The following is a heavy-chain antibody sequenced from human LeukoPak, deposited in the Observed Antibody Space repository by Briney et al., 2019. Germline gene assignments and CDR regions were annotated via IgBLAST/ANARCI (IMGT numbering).Heavy chain of an antibody. Sequence: GGSLRLSCAASGFTFTSYWMHWVRQPPGKGLVWVSRVDHDGSGTAYAYSVTGRFTISRDNAKNTVYLQMNSLRAEDTAVYYCATDLGWGQGTLVTVSS. CDR1: GFTFTSYW. CDR2: VDHDGSGT. D-gene: IGHD4-17*01. J-gene: IGHJ4*02. V-gene: IGHV3-74*01. CDR3: ATDLG.